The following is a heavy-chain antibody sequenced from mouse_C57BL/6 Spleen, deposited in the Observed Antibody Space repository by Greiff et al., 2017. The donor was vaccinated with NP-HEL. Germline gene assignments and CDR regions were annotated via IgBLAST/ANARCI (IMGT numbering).Heavy chain of an antibody. CDR1: GFSLTSYG. CDR3: ATPSTMVTTGYFDV. CDR2: IWRGGST. J-gene: IGHJ1*03. D-gene: IGHD2-2*01. V-gene: IGHV2-5*01. Sequence: QVQLQQSGPGLVQPSQSLSITCTVSGFSLTSYGVHWVRQSPGKGLEWLGVIWRGGSTDYNAAFMSRLSITKDNSKSQVFFKMNSLQADDTAIYYCATPSTMVTTGYFDVWGTGTTVTVSS.